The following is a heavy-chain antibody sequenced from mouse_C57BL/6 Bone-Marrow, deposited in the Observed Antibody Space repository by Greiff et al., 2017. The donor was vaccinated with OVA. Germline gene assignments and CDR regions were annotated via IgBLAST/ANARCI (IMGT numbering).Heavy chain of an antibody. CDR2: ISSGGSYT. CDR3: ARETGDY. D-gene: IGHD4-1*01. CDR1: GFTFSSYG. Sequence: DVQLVESGGDLVKPGGSLKLSCAASGFTFSSYGMSWVRQTPDKRLEWVATISSGGSYTYYPDSVKGRFTISRDNAKNTLYLQMSSLKSEDTAMYYCARETGDYWGQGTSVTVSS. J-gene: IGHJ4*01. V-gene: IGHV5-6*01.